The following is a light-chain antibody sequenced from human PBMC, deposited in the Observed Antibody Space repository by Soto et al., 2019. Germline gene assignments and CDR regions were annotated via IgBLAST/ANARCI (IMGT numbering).Light chain of an antibody. CDR1: QSLLHSNGYVY. V-gene: IGKV2-28*01. Sequence: EIVVTQSPLSLPVTPGEPASISCRSSQSLLHSNGYVYLDWYLQKPGQSPQLLIYLASNRASGVPDRFSGSGSGTDFTLKISRVEAEDVWIYYCMQALHTPRFGQGTKVEIK. J-gene: IGKJ1*01. CDR2: LAS. CDR3: MQALHTPR.